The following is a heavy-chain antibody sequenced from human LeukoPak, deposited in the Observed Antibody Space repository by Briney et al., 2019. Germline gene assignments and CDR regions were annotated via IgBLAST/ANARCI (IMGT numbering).Heavy chain of an antibody. Sequence: GRSLRLSCAASGFSFRGYGMHWVRQAPGKGLEWVGVIWNDGSKKDYADFVKGRLTISRDNSKSTLYLQVNSLRAEDTAVYYCARVGSGSWPWAFDIWGQRTMVTVSP. CDR2: IWNDGSKK. CDR1: GFSFRGYG. D-gene: IGHD3-10*01. J-gene: IGHJ3*02. CDR3: ARVGSGSWPWAFDI. V-gene: IGHV3-33*01.